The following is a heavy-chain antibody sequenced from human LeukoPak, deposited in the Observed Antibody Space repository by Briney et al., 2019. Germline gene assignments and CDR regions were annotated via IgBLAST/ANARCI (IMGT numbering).Heavy chain of an antibody. CDR1: GFTFSSYS. J-gene: IGHJ6*03. CDR3: ARDYGDYEPGRHHYYYYYMDV. D-gene: IGHD4-17*01. Sequence: GGSLRLSCAASGFTFSSYSMNWVRQAPGKGLEWVSSISSSSSYIFYADSVKGRFTMSRDNAKKSLFLQMNSLRAEDTAVYYCARDYGDYEPGRHHYYYYYMDVWGKGTTVTVSS. V-gene: IGHV3-21*01. CDR2: ISSSSSYI.